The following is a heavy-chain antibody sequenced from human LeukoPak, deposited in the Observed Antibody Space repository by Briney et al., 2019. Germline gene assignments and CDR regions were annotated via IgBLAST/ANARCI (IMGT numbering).Heavy chain of an antibody. CDR3: ARDLVLPTGVGNLDY. CDR2: ISYDGSNK. J-gene: IGHJ4*02. Sequence: GGSLRLSCAASGFTFSSYAMHWVRQAPGKGLEWVVVISYDGSNKYYADSVKGRFTISRDSSKNTLYLQMNSLRAEDTAVYYCARDLVLPTGVGNLDYWGQGTLVTVSS. D-gene: IGHD1-1*01. V-gene: IGHV3-30-3*01. CDR1: GFTFSSYA.